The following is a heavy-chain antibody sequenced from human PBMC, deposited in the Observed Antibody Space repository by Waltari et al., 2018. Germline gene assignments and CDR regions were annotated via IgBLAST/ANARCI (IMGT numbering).Heavy chain of an antibody. J-gene: IGHJ4*02. Sequence: EVQLLESGGGLVQPGGSLRLSCAASGFTFSSYAMSWVRQAPGKGLEWVSVIYSGGSKYYADSVKGRFTISRDNSKNTLYLQMNSLGAEDTAVYYCGVWLRFPGSTDYWGQGTLVTVSS. D-gene: IGHD5-12*01. V-gene: IGHV3-23*03. CDR3: GVWLRFPGSTDY. CDR1: GFTFSSYA. CDR2: IYSGGSK.